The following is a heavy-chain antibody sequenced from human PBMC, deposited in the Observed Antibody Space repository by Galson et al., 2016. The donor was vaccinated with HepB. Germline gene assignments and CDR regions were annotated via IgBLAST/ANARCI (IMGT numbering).Heavy chain of an antibody. D-gene: IGHD4-17*01. J-gene: IGHJ6*03. CDR3: ARVPYGDYGDGAYMDV. CDR1: GYSFPNFA. Sequence: SVKVSCKASGYSFPNFAISWVRQAPGQGLEWMGWISVYNGNTNYAQNLQGRVTLTTDTSTNTAYMELRGLRSDDTAVYYCARVPYGDYGDGAYMDVWGKGTMVTVSS. V-gene: IGHV1-18*04. CDR2: ISVYNGNT.